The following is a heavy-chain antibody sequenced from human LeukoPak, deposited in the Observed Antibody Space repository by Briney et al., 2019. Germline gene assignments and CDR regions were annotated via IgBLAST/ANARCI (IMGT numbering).Heavy chain of an antibody. J-gene: IGHJ4*02. CDR2: ISYDGSNK. V-gene: IGHV3-30-3*01. CDR3: ARDSSKWELLGPFDY. CDR1: GFTFSSYA. D-gene: IGHD1-26*01. Sequence: GRSLRLSCAASGFTFSSYAVHWVRQAPGKGLEWVAVISYDGSNKYYADSVKGRFTISRDNSKNTLYLQMNSLRAEDTAVYYCARDSSKWELLGPFDYWGQGTLVTVSS.